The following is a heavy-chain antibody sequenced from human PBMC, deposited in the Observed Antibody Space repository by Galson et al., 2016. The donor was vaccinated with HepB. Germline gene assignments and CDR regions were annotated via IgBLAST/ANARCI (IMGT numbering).Heavy chain of an antibody. J-gene: IGHJ6*02. D-gene: IGHD3-16*01. CDR1: GFSFSDYY. CDR3: ARDWGGDTFGFYYYGLDV. Sequence: SLRLSCAASGFSFSDYYMSWIRPAPGKGLEWLSYIRSRRGFYTNYAESVKGRFTVSRDNAKSSLFLQMNSLRAEDTAVFYCARDWGGDTFGFYYYGLDVWGQGTTVTVSS. V-gene: IGHV3-11*06. CDR2: IRSRRGFYT.